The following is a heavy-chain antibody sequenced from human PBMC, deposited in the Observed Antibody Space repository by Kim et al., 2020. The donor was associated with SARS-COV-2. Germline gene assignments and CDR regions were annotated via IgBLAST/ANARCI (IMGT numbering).Heavy chain of an antibody. J-gene: IGHJ6*02. V-gene: IGHV4-61*01. CDR1: GGSVSSGSYY. CDR3: ASGGSGSYPIYYYYGMDV. D-gene: IGHD3-10*01. Sequence: SETLSLTCTVSGGSVSSGSYYWSWIRQPPGKGLEWIGYIYYSGSTNYNPSLKSRVTISVDTSKNQFSLKLSSVTAADTAVYYCASGGSGSYPIYYYYGMDVWGQGTTVTVSS. CDR2: IYYSGST.